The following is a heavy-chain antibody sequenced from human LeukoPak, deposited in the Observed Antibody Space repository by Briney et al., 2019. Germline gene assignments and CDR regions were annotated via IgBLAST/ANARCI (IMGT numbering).Heavy chain of an antibody. CDR1: GGSISNYY. J-gene: IGHJ5*02. V-gene: IGHV4-59*12. CDR2: IYYSGST. Sequence: PSETLSLTCTVSGGSISNYYWNWIRQPPGKGLEWIGYIYYSGSTNYDPSLKSRVTISVDTSKNQFSLKLSSVTAADTAVYYCARLFSSFSNRRGWFDPWGQGTLVTVSS. D-gene: IGHD6-6*01. CDR3: ARLFSSFSNRRGWFDP.